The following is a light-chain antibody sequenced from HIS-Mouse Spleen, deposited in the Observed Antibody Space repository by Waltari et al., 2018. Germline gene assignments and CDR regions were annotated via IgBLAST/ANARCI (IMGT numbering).Light chain of an antibody. J-gene: IGKJ1*01. CDR2: GAS. CDR1: QSVSSSY. Sequence: EIVSTQSPGTLSLSPGERATLSCRASQSVSSSYLAWYQQKPGQAPRLLIYGASSRATGIPDRFSGSGSGTDFTLTISRLEPEDFAVYYCQQYGSSPVTWTFGQGTKVEIK. CDR3: QQYGSSPVTWT. V-gene: IGKV3-20*01.